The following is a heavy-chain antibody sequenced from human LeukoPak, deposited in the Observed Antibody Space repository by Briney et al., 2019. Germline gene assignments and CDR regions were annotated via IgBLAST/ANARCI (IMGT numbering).Heavy chain of an antibody. Sequence: GGPLRLFCAASGFTFRSYTMDWVRQAPGKALECVSSFWGRSNYIYYADSVRGRFTTSRDNAKNSLYLQMNSLRAEDTAMYYCARDRGEGYSGYDGFDYWGQGTLVTVSS. CDR2: FWGRSNYI. V-gene: IGHV3-21*01. D-gene: IGHD5-12*01. CDR1: GFTFRSYT. CDR3: ARDRGEGYSGYDGFDY. J-gene: IGHJ4*02.